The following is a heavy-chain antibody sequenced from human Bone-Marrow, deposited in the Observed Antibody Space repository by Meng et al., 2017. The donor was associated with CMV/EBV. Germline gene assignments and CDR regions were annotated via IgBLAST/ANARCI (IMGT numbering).Heavy chain of an antibody. CDR1: FTFNNYA. J-gene: IGHJ4*02. Sequence: FTFNNYAMSWVRQAPGKGLEWVSAISGSGRNTNYAGSVKGRVTISRDNSKNTLYLQMNSLRAEDTALYYCARDKGNAFYYGSGNFDYWGQGTLVTVSS. V-gene: IGHV3-23*01. CDR3: ARDKGNAFYYGSGNFDY. CDR2: ISGSGRNT. D-gene: IGHD3-10*01.